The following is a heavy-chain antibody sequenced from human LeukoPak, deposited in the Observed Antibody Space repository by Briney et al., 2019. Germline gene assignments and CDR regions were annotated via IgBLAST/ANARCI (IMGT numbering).Heavy chain of an antibody. CDR3: ARRKWELPIDY. V-gene: IGHV3-21*01. CDR2: ISSSSSYI. D-gene: IGHD1-26*01. J-gene: IGHJ4*02. CDR1: GFTFSSYS. Sequence: GSLRLSCAASGFTFSSYSMNWVRQAPGKGLEWVSSISSSSSYIYYADSVKGRFTISRDNAKNSLYLQMNSLRAEDTAVYYCARRKWELPIDYWGQGTLVTVSS.